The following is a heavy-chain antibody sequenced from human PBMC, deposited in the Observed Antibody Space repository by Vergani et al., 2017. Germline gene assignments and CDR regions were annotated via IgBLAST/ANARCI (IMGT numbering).Heavy chain of an antibody. D-gene: IGHD6-6*01. CDR1: GFTFNRYG. V-gene: IGHV3-9*01. Sequence: VQLVQSGGGVVQPGGSLRLSCVASGFTFNRYGMQWVRQAPGKGLEWVSGISWNSNSIGYADSVKGRFIISRDNAKNSLYLQMNSLRAEDTALYYCAKDLVTSSGGGWFDPWGQGTLVTVSS. CDR3: AKDLVTSSGGGWFDP. CDR2: ISWNSNSI. J-gene: IGHJ5*02.